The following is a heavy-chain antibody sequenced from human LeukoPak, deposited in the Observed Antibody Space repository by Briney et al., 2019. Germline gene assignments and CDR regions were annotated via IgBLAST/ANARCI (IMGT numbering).Heavy chain of an antibody. D-gene: IGHD4-17*01. CDR3: ARAVRGLDY. CDR1: GFTFSSYS. CDR2: ISSSSTI. J-gene: IGHJ4*02. Sequence: PGGSLRLSCAASGFTFSSYSMNWVRQAPGKGLEWVSYISSSSTIYYADSVKGRFTISRDNAKNSLYLQMYSLRDEDTAVYYCARAVRGLDYWGQGTLVTVSS. V-gene: IGHV3-48*02.